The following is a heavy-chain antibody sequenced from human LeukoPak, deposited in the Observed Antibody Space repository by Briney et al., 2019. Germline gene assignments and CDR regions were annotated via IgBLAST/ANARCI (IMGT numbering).Heavy chain of an antibody. D-gene: IGHD4-17*01. CDR1: GGSISSYY. J-gene: IGHJ4*02. V-gene: IGHV4-59*08. CDR2: IYYSGST. Sequence: KPSETLSLTCTVSGGSISSYYWSWIRQPPGKGLEWIGYIYYSGSTNYNPSLKSRVTISVDTSKNQFSLKLSSVTAADTAVYYCARRDYEFDYWGQGTLVTVSS. CDR3: ARRDYEFDY.